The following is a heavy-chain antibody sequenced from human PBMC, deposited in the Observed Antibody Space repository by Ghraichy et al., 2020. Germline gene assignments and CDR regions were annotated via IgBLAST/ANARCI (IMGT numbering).Heavy chain of an antibody. CDR2: INPNSGGT. Sequence: ASVKVSCKASGYTFTGYYMHWVRQAPGQGLEWMGWINPNSGGTNYAQKFQDRVTMTRDTSISTAYMELSRLRSDDTAVYYCARDQSRAVAPDYWGQGTLVTVSS. J-gene: IGHJ4*02. CDR3: ARDQSRAVAPDY. CDR1: GYTFTGYY. V-gene: IGHV1-2*02. D-gene: IGHD6-19*01.